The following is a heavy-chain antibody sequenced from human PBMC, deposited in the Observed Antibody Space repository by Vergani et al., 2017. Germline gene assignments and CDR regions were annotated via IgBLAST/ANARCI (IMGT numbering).Heavy chain of an antibody. J-gene: IGHJ5*02. CDR1: GGSISSYY. CDR2: IYYSGST. CDR3: ARDQYSDTWIPCCFDP. V-gene: IGHV4-59*01. Sequence: QVQLQESSPGLVKPSETLSLTCTVSGGSISSYYWNWIRQPPGKGLEWIGNIYYSGSTNYNPSLKSRVTISVDTSKNHFSLKLSSVTAADTAVYYCARDQYSDTWIPCCFDPWGQGTLVTVSS. D-gene: IGHD1-26*01.